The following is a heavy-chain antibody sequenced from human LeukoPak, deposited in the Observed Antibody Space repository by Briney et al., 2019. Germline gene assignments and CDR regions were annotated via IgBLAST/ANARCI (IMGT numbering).Heavy chain of an antibody. V-gene: IGHV3-23*01. CDR1: GFTFSSYA. J-gene: IGHJ6*02. CDR2: ISGSGGST. Sequence: PGGSLRLSCAASGFTFSSYAMSWVRQAPGKGLEWVSAISGSGGSTYYADSVKGRFTISRDNSKNTLYLQMNSLRAEDTAVYYCAKDRFIAARPYYYYGMDVWGQGTTVTVSS. D-gene: IGHD6-6*01. CDR3: AKDRFIAARPYYYYGMDV.